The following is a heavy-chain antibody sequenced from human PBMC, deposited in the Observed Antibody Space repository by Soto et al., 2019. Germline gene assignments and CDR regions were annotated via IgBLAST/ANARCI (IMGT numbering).Heavy chain of an antibody. CDR1: GGSISSSSYY. CDR2: IYYSGST. V-gene: IGHV4-39*01. CDR3: ASFYDYIWGSYRYNGDNYFDY. D-gene: IGHD3-16*02. J-gene: IGHJ4*02. Sequence: SETLSLTCTVSGGSISSSSYYWGWIRQPPGKGLEWIGSIYYSGSTYYNPSLKSRVTISVDTSKNQFSLKLSSVTAADTAVYYCASFYDYIWGSYRYNGDNYFDYWGQGTLVTVSS.